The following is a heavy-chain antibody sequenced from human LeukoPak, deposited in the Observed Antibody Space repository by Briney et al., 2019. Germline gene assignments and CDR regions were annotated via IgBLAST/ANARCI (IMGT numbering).Heavy chain of an antibody. V-gene: IGHV3-7*03. J-gene: IGHJ5*02. D-gene: IGHD5-18*01. CDR2: IKQDGSEK. Sequence: GGSLRLSCAASGFDFSNYWMYWVRQAPGKGLEWVANIKQDGSEKYYVDSVRGRFTISRDNAKNSLPLQMNSLRAEDTAVYYCTGQVQLWLDRWGQGTLVTVSS. CDR3: TGQVQLWLDR. CDR1: GFDFSNYW.